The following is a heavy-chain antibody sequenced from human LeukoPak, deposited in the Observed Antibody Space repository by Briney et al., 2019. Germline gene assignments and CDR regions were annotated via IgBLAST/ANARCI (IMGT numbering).Heavy chain of an antibody. CDR1: GGSISSGGYS. CDR2: IYHSGST. Sequence: PSETLSLTCAVSGGSISSGGYSWSWIRQPPGKGLEWIGYIYHSGSTYYNPSLKSRVTISVDRSKNQFSLKLSSVTAADTAVYYCARGGGLWLGSWFDPWGQGTLVTVSS. D-gene: IGHD5-18*01. CDR3: ARGGGLWLGSWFDP. J-gene: IGHJ5*02. V-gene: IGHV4-30-2*01.